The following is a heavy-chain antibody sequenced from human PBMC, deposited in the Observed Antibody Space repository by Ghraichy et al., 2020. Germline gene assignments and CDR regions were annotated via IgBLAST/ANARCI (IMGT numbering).Heavy chain of an antibody. Sequence: SETLSLTCAVYGGSFSGYYWSWIRQPPGKGLEWIGEINHSGSTNYNPSLKSRVTISVDTSKNQFSLKLSSVTAADTAVYYCARGGRGIAAGFDPWGQGTLVTVSS. J-gene: IGHJ5*02. D-gene: IGHD6-13*01. CDR1: GGSFSGYY. CDR2: INHSGST. CDR3: ARGGRGIAAGFDP. V-gene: IGHV4-34*01.